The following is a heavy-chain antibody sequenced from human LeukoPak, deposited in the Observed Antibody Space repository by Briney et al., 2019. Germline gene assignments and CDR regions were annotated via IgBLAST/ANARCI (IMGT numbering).Heavy chain of an antibody. D-gene: IGHD3-10*01. V-gene: IGHV3-33*01. J-gene: IGHJ4*02. CDR3: ARVKWFGELNFDY. CDR2: IWYDGSNK. CDR1: GFTFSSYG. Sequence: GGSLRLSCAPSGFTFSSYGMHWARQAPGKGREWVAVIWYDGSNKYYADSVKARFTISRDNSKNTLYLQMNSLRAEDTAMYYCARVKWFGELNFDYWGQGTLVTVSS.